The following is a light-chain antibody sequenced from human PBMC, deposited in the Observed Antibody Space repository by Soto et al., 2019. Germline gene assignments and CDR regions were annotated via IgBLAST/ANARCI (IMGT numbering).Light chain of an antibody. CDR1: SSDVGGYNH. CDR2: EVS. Sequence: QSALTQPASVSGSPGQSITISCTGTSSDVGGYNHVSWYQQHPGEAPKLMIYEVSDRPSGVSNRFSGSKSGNTASLTISGLQAEDEADYYGSSYTSSFNWVFGGGTKLTVL. V-gene: IGLV2-14*01. CDR3: SSYTSSFNWV. J-gene: IGLJ3*02.